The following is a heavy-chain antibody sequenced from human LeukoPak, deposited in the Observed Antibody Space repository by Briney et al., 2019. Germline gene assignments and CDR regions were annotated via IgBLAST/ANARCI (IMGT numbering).Heavy chain of an antibody. J-gene: IGHJ4*02. CDR3: VKKGYAGSGTYSYYFDY. Sequence: PGGSLRLSCAASGFTFSSFSMNWVRQAPGKGLEWVSTVGTDGSSTYYADSVKGRFTISRDNSKNTLYLQMNSLRAEDTAVYYCVKKGYAGSGTYSYYFDYWGQGTLVTVSS. CDR1: GFTFSSFS. CDR2: VGTDGSST. D-gene: IGHD3-10*01. V-gene: IGHV3-23*01.